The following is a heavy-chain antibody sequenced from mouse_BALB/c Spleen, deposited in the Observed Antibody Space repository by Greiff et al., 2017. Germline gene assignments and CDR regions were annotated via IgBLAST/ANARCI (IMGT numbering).Heavy chain of an antibody. J-gene: IGHJ2*01. D-gene: IGHD2-1*01. CDR3: ARDGNYEGVDY. V-gene: IGHV3-6*02. CDR1: GYSITSGYY. Sequence: EVHLVESGPGLVKPSQSLSLTCSVTGYSITSGYYWNWIRQFPGNKLEWMGYISYDGSNNYNPSLKNRISITRDTSKNQFFLKLNSVTTEDTATYYCARDGNYEGVDYWGQGTTLTVSS. CDR2: ISYDGSN.